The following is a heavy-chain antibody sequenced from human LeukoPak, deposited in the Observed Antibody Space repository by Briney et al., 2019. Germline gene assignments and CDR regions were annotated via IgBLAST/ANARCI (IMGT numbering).Heavy chain of an antibody. CDR1: GFTFSDSA. Sequence: PGGSLRLSCAASGFTFSDSAIHWVRQASGKGLEWVGRIRDKGYGHATAYAASVKGRFTLSRDDSKNTAYLQMNCLKTEDTALYYCTTPNEGNWFDPWGQGTLVTVSS. CDR3: TTPNEGNWFDP. D-gene: IGHD2-8*01. J-gene: IGHJ5*02. V-gene: IGHV3-73*01. CDR2: IRDKGYGHAT.